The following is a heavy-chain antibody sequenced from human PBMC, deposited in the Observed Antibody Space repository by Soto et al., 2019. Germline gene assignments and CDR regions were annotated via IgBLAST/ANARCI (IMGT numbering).Heavy chain of an antibody. CDR2: ISYGGST. J-gene: IGHJ4*02. D-gene: IGHD5-18*01. CDR3: SRGILV. CDR1: GGSINSGGYC. V-gene: IGHV4-31*03. Sequence: QVQLQESGPGLVKPSQTLSLTCTVSGGSINSGGYCWSWIRQHPGKGLDWIGCISYGGSTSYNPYLKSRVTISVDTSKTQFSLKLTSVTAADTAVYYCSRGILVWGQGALITVSS.